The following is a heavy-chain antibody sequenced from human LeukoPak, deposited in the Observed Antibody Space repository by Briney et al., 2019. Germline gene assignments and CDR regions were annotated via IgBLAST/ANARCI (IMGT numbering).Heavy chain of an antibody. D-gene: IGHD4-17*01. Sequence: PGGSLRLSCSASGLTFSSYAMHWVRQAPGKGLEYVSAISSNGGSTYYADPVKGRFTISRDNSKNTLYLQMSSLRAEDTAVYYCVKDAPTHFYGDYVVYWGQGTLVTVSS. V-gene: IGHV3-64D*06. CDR2: ISSNGGST. CDR1: GLTFSSYA. J-gene: IGHJ4*02. CDR3: VKDAPTHFYGDYVVY.